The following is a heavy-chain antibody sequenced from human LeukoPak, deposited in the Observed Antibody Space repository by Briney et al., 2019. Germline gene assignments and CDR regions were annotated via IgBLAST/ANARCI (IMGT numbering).Heavy chain of an antibody. V-gene: IGHV6-1*01. D-gene: IGHD6-19*01. CDR2: TYYRSKWFS. CDR1: GDSVSSNTAT. J-gene: IGHJ5*02. Sequence: SHTLSLTCAISGDSVSSNTATWNWIRQSPSRGLEWLGGTYYRSKWFSDYALSVKSRIMINPDTSKNQFSLQLNSVTPEDTAVYYCARDPSSGTNWFDPWGQGTLVTVSS. CDR3: ARDPSSGTNWFDP.